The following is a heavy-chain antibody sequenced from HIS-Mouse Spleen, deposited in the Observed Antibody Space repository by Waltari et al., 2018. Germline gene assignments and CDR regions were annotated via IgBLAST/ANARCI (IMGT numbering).Heavy chain of an antibody. CDR3: ARVSGSSDAFDI. V-gene: IGHV3-20*01. D-gene: IGHD1-26*01. CDR1: GFTFDGCG. Sequence: EVQLVESGGGVVRPGGSLRLSCSASGFTFDGCGLCWVRQAPGKGLEWVSGINWNGGSTGYADSVKGRFTISRDNAKNSLYLQMNSLRAEDTALYHCARVSGSSDAFDIWGQGTMVTVSS. J-gene: IGHJ3*02. CDR2: INWNGGST.